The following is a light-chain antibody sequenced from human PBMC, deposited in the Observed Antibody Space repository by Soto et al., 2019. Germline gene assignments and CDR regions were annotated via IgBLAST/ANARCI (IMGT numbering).Light chain of an antibody. CDR1: QSVSSSY. CDR3: QQYGSSPPLR. J-gene: IGKJ4*02. V-gene: IGKV3-20*01. Sequence: EIVLTQSPGTLSLSPGERATLSCRASQSVSSSYLAWYQQKPGQAPRLLIYGASSRATGIPDRFSGSGSRTDSPLTISRLEPEDCAVYYCQQYGSSPPLRFGGGIKVEFK. CDR2: GAS.